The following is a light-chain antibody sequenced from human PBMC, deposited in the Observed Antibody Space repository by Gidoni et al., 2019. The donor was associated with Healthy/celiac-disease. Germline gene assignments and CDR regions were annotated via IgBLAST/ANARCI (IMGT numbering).Light chain of an antibody. CDR2: DVS. J-gene: IGLJ2*01. V-gene: IGLV2-11*01. Sequence: QSAPTQPRQVSGTPGRSVTISCTGTRSDVGGYNYVSWYQQHPGTAPKLMIYDVSKRPSGVPDRFSGSKSGNTASLTISGLQAEDEADYYCCSYAGSYTVVFGGGTKLTVL. CDR1: RSDVGGYNY. CDR3: CSYAGSYTVV.